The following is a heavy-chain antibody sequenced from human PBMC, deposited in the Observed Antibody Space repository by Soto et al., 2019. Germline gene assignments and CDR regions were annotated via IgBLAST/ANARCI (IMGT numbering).Heavy chain of an antibody. CDR2: ISGSGGST. CDR1: GFTFSSYA. D-gene: IGHD1-26*01. CDR3: AKGVVGATTDYYYGMDV. J-gene: IGHJ6*02. V-gene: IGHV3-23*01. Sequence: EVQLLESGGGLVQPGGSLRLSCAASGFTFSSYAMSWVRQAPGKGLEWVSAISGSGGSTYYADSVKGRFTISRDKSKNTLYLQMNSLRAEDTAVYYCAKGVVGATTDYYYGMDVWGQGTTVTVSS.